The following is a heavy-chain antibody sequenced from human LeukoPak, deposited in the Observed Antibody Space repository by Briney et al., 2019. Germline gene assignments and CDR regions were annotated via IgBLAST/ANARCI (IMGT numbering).Heavy chain of an antibody. J-gene: IGHJ5*02. Sequence: ASVKVSCKASGYTFTGYYMHWVRQAPGQGFEWMGWINPNSGGTNYAQKFQGRVTMTRDTSISTAYMELSRLRSDDTAVYYCARVRGYDSSGYYGYPWGQGTLVTVSS. V-gene: IGHV1-2*02. CDR1: GYTFTGYY. D-gene: IGHD3-22*01. CDR2: INPNSGGT. CDR3: ARVRGYDSSGYYGYP.